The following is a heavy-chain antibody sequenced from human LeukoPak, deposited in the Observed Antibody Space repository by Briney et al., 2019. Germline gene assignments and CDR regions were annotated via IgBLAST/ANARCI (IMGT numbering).Heavy chain of an antibody. V-gene: IGHV4-61*02. CDR2: IYSSGST. CDR3: VRGGELANY. CDR1: GGSISSGDYY. Sequence: KPSETLSLTCTVSGGSISSGDYYWTWIRQPAGKGLEWIGRIYSSGSTNYNPSLKSRVTISIDTSKNQFSLKLSSVTAADTAVYYCVRGGELANYWGQGTLVTVSS. J-gene: IGHJ4*02. D-gene: IGHD1-7*01.